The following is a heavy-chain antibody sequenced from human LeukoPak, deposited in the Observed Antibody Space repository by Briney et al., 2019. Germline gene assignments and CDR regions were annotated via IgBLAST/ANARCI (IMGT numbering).Heavy chain of an antibody. CDR2: IYTSGST. CDR1: GGSISSYY. D-gene: IGHD5-18*01. V-gene: IGHV4-4*07. J-gene: IGHJ4*02. CDR3: ARVDTAMGVFDY. Sequence: SETLSLTCTVSGGSISSYYWSWIRQSAGKGLEWIGRIYTSGSTNYNPALKSRVTMLVDTSKNQFSLKLSSVTAADTAVYYCARVDTAMGVFDYWGQGTLVTVSS.